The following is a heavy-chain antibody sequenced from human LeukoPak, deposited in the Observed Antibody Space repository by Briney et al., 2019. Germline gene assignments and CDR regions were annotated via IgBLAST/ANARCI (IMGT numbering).Heavy chain of an antibody. D-gene: IGHD6-19*01. Sequence: GESLKISCKGSGYSFTSYWIAWVRQMPGKGLEWMGIIYPDDSDTRYSPSFQGQVTITADKSISTAYLQWSSLKASDTAMYYCARRDSSGWFNFDYWGQGTLVTVSS. CDR2: IYPDDSDT. CDR1: GYSFTSYW. V-gene: IGHV5-51*01. J-gene: IGHJ4*02. CDR3: ARRDSSGWFNFDY.